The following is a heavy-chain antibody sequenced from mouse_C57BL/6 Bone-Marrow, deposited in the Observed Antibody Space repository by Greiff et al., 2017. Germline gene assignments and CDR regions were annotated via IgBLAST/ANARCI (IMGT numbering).Heavy chain of an antibody. CDR3: AISSMIRSFAY. CDR2: IDPSDSYT. Sequence: QVQLQQPGAELVMPGASVKLSCTASGYTFTSYWMHWVKQRPGQGLEWIGEIDPSDSYTNYNQKFKGKSTLTVDKSSSTAYMQLSSLTSEDSAVYYCAISSMIRSFAYWGQGTLVTVSA. J-gene: IGHJ3*01. CDR1: GYTFTSYW. D-gene: IGHD2-4*01. V-gene: IGHV1-69*01.